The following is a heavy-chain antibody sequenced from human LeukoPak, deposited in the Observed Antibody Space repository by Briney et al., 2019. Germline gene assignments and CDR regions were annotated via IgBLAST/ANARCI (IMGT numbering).Heavy chain of an antibody. CDR3: ARELTAADDAFDI. V-gene: IGHV1-8*01. CDR1: GYTFTSYD. Sequence: ASVKVSRKSSGYTFTSYDIYWVRQATGPGLEWMGWMNPNSGNTGYAQKFQGRVTMTRNTSISTAYMELSSLRSEDTAVYYCARELTAADDAFDIWGQGTMVTVSS. D-gene: IGHD6-13*01. J-gene: IGHJ3*02. CDR2: MNPNSGNT.